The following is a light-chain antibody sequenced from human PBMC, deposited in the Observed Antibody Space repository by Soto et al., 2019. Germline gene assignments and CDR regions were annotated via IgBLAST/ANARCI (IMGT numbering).Light chain of an antibody. V-gene: IGKV4-1*01. Sequence: DIVMTQSPDSLAVSLGERATINCRSSQSVLYSSSNKNYLAWYQQKPGQPPKLLIYWASTRESVVPDRCSGSGSGTDFTLTISSLQAEDVAVYYCQQYCSSPWTFGQGTKVEIK. CDR1: QSVLYSSSNKNY. CDR3: QQYCSSPWT. CDR2: WAS. J-gene: IGKJ1*01.